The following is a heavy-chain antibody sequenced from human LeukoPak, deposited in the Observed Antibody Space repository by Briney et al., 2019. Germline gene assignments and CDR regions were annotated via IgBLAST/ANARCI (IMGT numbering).Heavy chain of an antibody. CDR1: GYSFTNYW. CDR2: IYPADSDT. D-gene: IGHD6-19*01. V-gene: IGHV5-51*01. J-gene: IGHJ4*02. Sequence: GESRKISCKGSGYSFTNYWIAWVRQMPGKGLEWMGIIYPADSDTRYSPSFQGQVTISADKSISTAYLQWSSLKASDTAIYYCARYTSGWFMQDYWGQGTLVTVSS. CDR3: ARYTSGWFMQDY.